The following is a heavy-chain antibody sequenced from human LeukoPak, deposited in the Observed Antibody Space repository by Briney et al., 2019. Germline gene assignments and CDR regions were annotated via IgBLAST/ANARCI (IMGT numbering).Heavy chain of an antibody. J-gene: IGHJ4*02. CDR2: ISGSGGST. CDR1: GFTFSSYA. D-gene: IGHD3-3*01. Sequence: GGSLRLSCAASGFTFSSYAMSWVRQAPGKGLEWVSTISGSGGSTYYADSVKGRFTISRDNSKNTLYLQMNSLRAEDTAVYYCARYSNYPPWSGYYIPLGYWGQGTLVTVSS. V-gene: IGHV3-23*01. CDR3: ARYSNYPPWSGYYIPLGY.